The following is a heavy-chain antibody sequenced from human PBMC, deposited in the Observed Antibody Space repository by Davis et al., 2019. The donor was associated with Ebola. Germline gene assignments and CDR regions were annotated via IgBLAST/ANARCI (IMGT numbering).Heavy chain of an antibody. D-gene: IGHD3-3*01. Sequence: GESLKISCAASGFTFSSYSMNWVRQVPGKGLEWFSYISSSSSTIYYADSVKDRFTISRDNAKNSLYLQMNSLRDEDTAVYYCARVDDFWSGPAVDYWGQGTLVTVSS. J-gene: IGHJ4*02. CDR2: ISSSSSTI. CDR1: GFTFSSYS. CDR3: ARVDDFWSGPAVDY. V-gene: IGHV3-48*02.